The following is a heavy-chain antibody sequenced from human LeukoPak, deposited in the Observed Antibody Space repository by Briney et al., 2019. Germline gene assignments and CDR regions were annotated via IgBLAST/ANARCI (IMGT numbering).Heavy chain of an antibody. CDR3: ARVRWGDSSGYYDY. Sequence: PSETLSLTCTVPGGSISSGDYYWSWIRQPPGKGLEWIGYIYYSGSTYYNPSLKSRVTTSVDTSKNQFSLKLSSVTAADTAVYYCARVRWGDSSGYYDYWGQGTLVTVSS. V-gene: IGHV4-30-4*01. D-gene: IGHD3-22*01. CDR2: IYYSGST. CDR1: GGSISSGDYY. J-gene: IGHJ4*02.